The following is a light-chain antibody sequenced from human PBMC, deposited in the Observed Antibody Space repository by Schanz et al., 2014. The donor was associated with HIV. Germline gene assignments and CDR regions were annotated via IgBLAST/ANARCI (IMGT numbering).Light chain of an antibody. CDR2: GAS. Sequence: EIVLTQSPGTLSLSPGERATLSCRASQSVNNDYLAWYQQKPGQTPRVLIYGASRRATGISDRFSGSGSGTDFTLTISRLEPEDSAVYYCQQYVTSTRITFGGGTKVEIK. CDR1: QSVNNDY. V-gene: IGKV3-20*01. CDR3: QQYVTSTRIT. J-gene: IGKJ4*01.